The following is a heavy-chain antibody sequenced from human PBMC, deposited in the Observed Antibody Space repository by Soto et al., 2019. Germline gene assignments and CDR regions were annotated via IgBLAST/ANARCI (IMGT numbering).Heavy chain of an antibody. CDR3: AHMWFYGSGTYGCGP. V-gene: IGHV2-5*02. Sequence: QITLKESGPPLVKPTQTLTLTCTFSGFSFSTSEVGVGWIRQPPGKALEWLALIYWDADKRYISSLKSRLTITEDNAKSQVVLTMANTGPVDTATYYCAHMWFYGSGTYGCGPWGQGTLVTVSS. CDR1: GFSFSTSEVG. J-gene: IGHJ5*02. D-gene: IGHD3-10*01. CDR2: IYWDADK.